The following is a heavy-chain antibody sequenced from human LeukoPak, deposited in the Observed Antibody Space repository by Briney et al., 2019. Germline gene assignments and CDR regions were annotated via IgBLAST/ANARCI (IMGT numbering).Heavy chain of an antibody. V-gene: IGHV4-39*02. Sequence: SETLSLTCTVSGGSISSSSYYWGWIRQPSGKGLEWIGSIYYSGSTYYNPSLKSRVTISVDTSKNQFSLRLTSVTAADTAVYYCARDLTTIGAFDIWGQGTMVTVSS. CDR1: GGSISSSSYY. J-gene: IGHJ3*02. CDR2: IYYSGST. CDR3: ARDLTTIGAFDI. D-gene: IGHD4-17*01.